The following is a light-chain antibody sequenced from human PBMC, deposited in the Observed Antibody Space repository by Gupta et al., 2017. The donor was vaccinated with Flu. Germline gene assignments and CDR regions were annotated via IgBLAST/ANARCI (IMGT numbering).Light chain of an antibody. CDR1: QSISSW. CDR3: QQYNTYST. CDR2: KAS. V-gene: IGKV1-5*03. J-gene: IGKJ1*01. Sequence: SPSSLSASVGDRVTITCRDSQSISSWLGWEQQKPGKAPKLLIYKASRVESGVPSGFSGSGYGTEFTLTSSSLQHDDFANYFGQQYNTYSTFGQGTRVEIE.